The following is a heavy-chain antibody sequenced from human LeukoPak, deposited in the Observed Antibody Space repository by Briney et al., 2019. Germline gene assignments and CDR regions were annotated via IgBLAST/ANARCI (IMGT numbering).Heavy chain of an antibody. CDR1: GFTFSNYA. CDR2: IRSTGGTT. D-gene: IGHD6-13*01. Sequence: GGSLRPSCGASGFTFSNYAMSWVRQAPGKGLESVSDIRSTGGTTAYADSVKGRFTISRDNSRNTLYLQMNSLRAEDTAVYYCARADRYGTTWYGRVDYWGQGTLVTVSS. CDR3: ARADRYGTTWYGRVDY. J-gene: IGHJ4*02. V-gene: IGHV3-23*01.